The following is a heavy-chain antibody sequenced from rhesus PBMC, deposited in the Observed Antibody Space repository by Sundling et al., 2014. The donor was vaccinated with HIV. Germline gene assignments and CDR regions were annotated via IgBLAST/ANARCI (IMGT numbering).Heavy chain of an antibody. CDR3: AKDRRAYSWNYPYYGLDS. V-gene: IGHV3-103*01. CDR2: ISSGGST. D-gene: IGHD1-1-1*01. J-gene: IGHJ6*01. Sequence: EVQLVESGGGLAKPGGSLRLSCAASGFTFSSYAMHWVRQAPGKGLEWVSAISSGGSTYYADSVKGRFTISRDNSKNTLSLQMNSLRAEDTAVYYCAKDRRAYSWNYPYYGLDSWGQGVVVTVSS. CDR1: GFTFSSYA.